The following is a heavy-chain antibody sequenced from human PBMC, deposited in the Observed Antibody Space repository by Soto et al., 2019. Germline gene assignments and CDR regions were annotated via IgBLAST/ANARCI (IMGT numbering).Heavy chain of an antibody. J-gene: IGHJ4*02. CDR3: AKMLTMVRGVTGLRDFDF. CDR1: GFSFSNYA. CDR2: ISGPGSTI. Sequence: EVHLLEAGGNLIQPGGSLRLSCAASGFSFSNYAMSWVRQAPGQGLEWLSAISGPGSTIYYADSVKGRFTISRDNSKNTLYLQMNSLTGEDTAVYYCAKMLTMVRGVTGLRDFDFWGQGTLVTVSS. D-gene: IGHD3-10*01. V-gene: IGHV3-23*01.